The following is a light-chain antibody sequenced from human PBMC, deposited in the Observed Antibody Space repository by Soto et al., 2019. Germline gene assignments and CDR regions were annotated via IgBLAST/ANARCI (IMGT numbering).Light chain of an antibody. J-gene: IGLJ3*02. CDR2: AVT. Sequence: QSALTQPASVSGSPGQSITISFTGTSSDVGRYNLVSWYQHHPGKAPKFVIYAVTKRPSGVSNRFSGSKSGNTASLTISGLQAEDEADYYCCSYAGSTTHVLFGGGTKLTVL. CDR1: SSDVGRYNL. V-gene: IGLV2-23*02. CDR3: CSYAGSTTHVL.